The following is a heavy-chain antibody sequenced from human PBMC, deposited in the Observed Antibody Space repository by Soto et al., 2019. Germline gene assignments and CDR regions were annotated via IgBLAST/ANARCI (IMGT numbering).Heavy chain of an antibody. Sequence: EVQLLESGGGLVQPGGSLRLSCAASGFTFSSYAMSWVRQAPGKGLEWVSAICSSGDCTYYADSVKGRFTISRDSSKNTLYPQMNSLTAEDTAVYYCAKASHRDVAFDIWGQGTMVTVSS. V-gene: IGHV3-23*01. CDR2: ICSSGDCT. CDR3: AKASHRDVAFDI. CDR1: GFTFSSYA. J-gene: IGHJ3*02.